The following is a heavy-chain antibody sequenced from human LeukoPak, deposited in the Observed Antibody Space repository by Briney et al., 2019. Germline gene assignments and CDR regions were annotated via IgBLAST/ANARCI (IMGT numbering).Heavy chain of an antibody. Sequence: SETLSLTWAVSGGSISSSSYYWGWIRQPPGKGLEWVGSIYYTGSTYYNPSLKSRVTISVDTSENQFSLKLSSVTAADTAVYYCARGPRWLQDYFNYWGQGTLVTVSS. J-gene: IGHJ4*02. CDR3: ARGPRWLQDYFNY. D-gene: IGHD5-24*01. CDR1: GGSISSSSYY. CDR2: IYYTGST. V-gene: IGHV4-39*07.